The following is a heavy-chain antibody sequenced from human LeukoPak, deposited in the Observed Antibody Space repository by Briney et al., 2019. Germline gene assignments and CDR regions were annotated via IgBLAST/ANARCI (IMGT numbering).Heavy chain of an antibody. D-gene: IGHD3-22*01. V-gene: IGHV3-64*01. CDR3: ARGDGWLLPNYFDY. J-gene: IGHJ4*02. CDR2: ITNNGGST. Sequence: PGGSLRLSCAVSGFTFSSYAMHWVRQAPRQGLEYLSPITNNGGSTYYAKSVKGRFTISRDNSKNTLYLQMDSLTAEDMAMYYCARGDGWLLPNYFDYWGQGTLVTVSS. CDR1: GFTFSSYA.